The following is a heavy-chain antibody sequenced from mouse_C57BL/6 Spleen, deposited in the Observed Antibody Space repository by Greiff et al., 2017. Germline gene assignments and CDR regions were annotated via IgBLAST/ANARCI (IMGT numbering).Heavy chain of an antibody. Sequence: VQLQQSGPELVKPGASVKISCKASGYAFSSSWMNWVKQRPGKGLEWIGRIYPGDGDTNYNGKFKGKATLTADKSSSTAYMQLSSLPSEDSAVYFCARDSSGSAWFAYWGQGTLVTVSA. D-gene: IGHD3-2*02. CDR1: GYAFSSSW. CDR3: ARDSSGSAWFAY. V-gene: IGHV1-82*01. CDR2: IYPGDGDT. J-gene: IGHJ3*01.